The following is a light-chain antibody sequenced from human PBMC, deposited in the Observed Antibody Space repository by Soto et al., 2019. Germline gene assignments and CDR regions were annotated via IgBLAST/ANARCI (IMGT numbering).Light chain of an antibody. CDR2: TAS. J-gene: IGKJ4*01. CDR1: QGISRW. Sequence: DIQMTQSPSSVSASVGDRVTITCRASQGISRWLAWYQQKPGKAPKLLIYTASSLQSGVPSRFSCSGSGTDFTLTISSLQREDFATYYCQQTTTFPLTFGGGTKVEIK. CDR3: QQTTTFPLT. V-gene: IGKV1-12*01.